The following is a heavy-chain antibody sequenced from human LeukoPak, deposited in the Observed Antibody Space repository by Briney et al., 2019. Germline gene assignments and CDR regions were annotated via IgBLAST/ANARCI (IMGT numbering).Heavy chain of an antibody. J-gene: IGHJ4*02. Sequence: GGSLRLSCAASGFTFSIYSMNWVRQAPGKGLEWASSISNSGTYIYYADSVKGRFTISRDNAKNSLYLQMNSLRAEDTAVYYCASSGRAAGDYWGQGTLVTVSS. CDR2: ISNSGTYI. CDR3: ASSGRAAGDY. D-gene: IGHD6-13*01. CDR1: GFTFSIYS. V-gene: IGHV3-21*01.